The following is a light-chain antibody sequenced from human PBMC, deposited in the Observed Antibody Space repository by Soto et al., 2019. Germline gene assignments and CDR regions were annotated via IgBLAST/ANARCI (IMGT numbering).Light chain of an antibody. CDR3: QEYNNWRPGT. Sequence: EIVMTQSPATLSVSPGERATLSCRASQSVSSNLAWYQKKPGQTPRLLIYGASTRATGIPARFSGSGSGTEFTLTISSLPSEDFAVYYCQEYNNWRPGTFGQGTKVEIK. V-gene: IGKV3-15*01. CDR1: QSVSSN. J-gene: IGKJ1*01. CDR2: GAS.